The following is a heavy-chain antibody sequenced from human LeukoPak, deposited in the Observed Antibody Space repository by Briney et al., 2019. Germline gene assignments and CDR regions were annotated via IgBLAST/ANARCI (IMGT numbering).Heavy chain of an antibody. CDR3: ASDGAKFGALTYYYYYMDV. J-gene: IGHJ6*03. Sequence: PGGSLRLSCAFSGLTFSSYAMTWVRQAPGKGLEWVSAVSGGGGGTYYADSVRGRFSISRDNSKNTLYLQMNSLKAEDTAVYYCASDGAKFGALTYYYYYMDVWGKGTTVTVSS. V-gene: IGHV3-23*01. CDR2: VSGGGGGT. CDR1: GLTFSSYA. D-gene: IGHD3-10*01.